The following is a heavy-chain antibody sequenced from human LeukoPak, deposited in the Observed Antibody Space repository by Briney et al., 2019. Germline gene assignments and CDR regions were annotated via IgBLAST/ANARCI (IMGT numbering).Heavy chain of an antibody. CDR1: GGSISSGGYY. CDR3: ARAGDNWFDP. J-gene: IGHJ5*02. CDR2: IYYSGST. D-gene: IGHD3-10*01. Sequence: SEKVSLTCTVSGGSISSGGYYWSWIRQHPGKGLEWIGYIYYSGSTYYNPSLKSRVTISVDTSKNQFSLKLSSVTAADTAVYYCARAGDNWFDPWGQGALVSVS. V-gene: IGHV4-31*03.